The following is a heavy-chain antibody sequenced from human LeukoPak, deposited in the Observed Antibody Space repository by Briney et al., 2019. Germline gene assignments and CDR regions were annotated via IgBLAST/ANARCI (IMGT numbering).Heavy chain of an antibody. CDR2: ISAYNGNT. D-gene: IGHD2-15*01. J-gene: IGHJ5*02. V-gene: IGHV1-18*01. CDR1: GYTFTSYG. CDR3: ARSCSGGSCYFGNWFDP. Sequence: ASVKVSCKASGYTFTSYGISWVRQAPGQGLEWMGWISAYNGNTNYAQKLQGRVTMTTDTSTSTAYMELRSLRSDDTAVYYCARSCSGGSCYFGNWFDPWGQGTLVTVSS.